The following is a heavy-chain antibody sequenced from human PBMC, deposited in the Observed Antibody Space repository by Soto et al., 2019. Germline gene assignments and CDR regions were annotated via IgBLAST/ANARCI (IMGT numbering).Heavy chain of an antibody. CDR1: GFTFSSYA. J-gene: IGHJ3*02. V-gene: IGHV3-30-3*01. CDR3: ARGADGFGVVDDFDI. D-gene: IGHD3-3*01. CDR2: ISYDGSNK. Sequence: QVQLVESGGGVVQPGRSLRLSCAASGFTFSSYAMHWVRQAPGKGLEWVAVISYDGSNKYYADSVKGRFTISRDNSKNTLYLQMNSLRAEDTAVYYCARGADGFGVVDDFDIWGQGTMVTVSS.